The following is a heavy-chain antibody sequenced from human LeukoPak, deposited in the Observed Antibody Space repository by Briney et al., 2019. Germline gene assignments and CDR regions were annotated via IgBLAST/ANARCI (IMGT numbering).Heavy chain of an antibody. CDR3: AKDGHKSDWYCYMDV. D-gene: IGHD3/OR15-3a*01. CDR2: ISGSGDTT. CDR1: AFTFSNHA. J-gene: IGHJ6*03. V-gene: IGHV3-23*01. Sequence: GGSLRLSCAASAFTFSNHAMTWVRQAPGKGLEWVSTISGSGDTTWYADSVRGRFTISRDNSKSTLFLQMNSLRAEDTAVYYCAKDGHKSDWYCYMDVCGKGTTVTVSS.